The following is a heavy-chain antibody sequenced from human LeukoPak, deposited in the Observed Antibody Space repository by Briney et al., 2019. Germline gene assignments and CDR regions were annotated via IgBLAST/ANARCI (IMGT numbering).Heavy chain of an antibody. J-gene: IGHJ4*02. CDR1: GFTFSSYA. CDR3: ASRDQAAAGTDY. Sequence: PGGSLRLSCAASGFTFSSYAIHRVRQAPGKGLEWVAVISYDGSNKYYADSVKGRFTISRDNSKNTLYLQMNSLRAEDTAVYYCASRDQAAAGTDYWGQGTLVTVSS. V-gene: IGHV3-30-3*01. CDR2: ISYDGSNK. D-gene: IGHD6-13*01.